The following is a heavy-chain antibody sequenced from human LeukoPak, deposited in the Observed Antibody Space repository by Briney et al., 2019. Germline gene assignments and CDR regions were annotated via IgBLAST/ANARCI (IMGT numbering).Heavy chain of an antibody. D-gene: IGHD3-10*01. CDR2: IIPIFGTA. CDR1: GGTFSSYA. J-gene: IGHJ4*02. CDR3: ASYGSGSCYAPYYFDY. V-gene: IGHV1-69*01. Sequence: SVKVSCKASGGTFSSYAISWVRQAPGQGLGWMGGIIPIFGTANYAQKFQGRVTITADESTSTAYMELSSLRSEDTAVYYCASYGSGSCYAPYYFDYWGQGTLVTVSS.